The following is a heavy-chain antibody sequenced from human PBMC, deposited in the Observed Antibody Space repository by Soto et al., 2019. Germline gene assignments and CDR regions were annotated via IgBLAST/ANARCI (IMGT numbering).Heavy chain of an antibody. CDR3: AGLYDFWSGYSG. V-gene: IGHV1-3*01. Sequence: ASVKVSCKASGYTFTSYAMHWVRQAPGQRLEWMGWINARNGNTKYSQKFQGRVTITRDTSASTAYMELSSLRSEDTAVYYCAGLYDFWSGYSGWGQGTLVTVSS. CDR2: INARNGNT. CDR1: GYTFTSYA. D-gene: IGHD3-3*01. J-gene: IGHJ4*02.